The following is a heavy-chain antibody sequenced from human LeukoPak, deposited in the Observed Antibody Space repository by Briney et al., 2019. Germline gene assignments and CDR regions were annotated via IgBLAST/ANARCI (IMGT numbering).Heavy chain of an antibody. Sequence: PGGSLRLSCAASGFTFSSYSMNWVRRAPGKGLEWVSSINSSSSYIYYADSVKGRFTISRDNAKNSLYLQMNSLRAEDTAVYYCARHPPRPPTELWWPPQFDPWGQGTLVTVSS. D-gene: IGHD2-21*01. V-gene: IGHV3-21*01. CDR2: INSSSSYI. CDR1: GFTFSSYS. CDR3: ARHPPRPPTELWWPPQFDP. J-gene: IGHJ5*02.